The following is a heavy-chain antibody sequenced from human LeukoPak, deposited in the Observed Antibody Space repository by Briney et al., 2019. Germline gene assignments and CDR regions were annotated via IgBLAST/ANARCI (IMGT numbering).Heavy chain of an antibody. Sequence: GGSLRLSCAASGFTLSSYSMSWVRQAPGKGLEWVSSISSSGSYIYYADSVKGRFTISRDNAKNSLYLQMNSLRAEDTAVYYCATDNPLPDAFDIWGQGTMVTVSS. CDR1: GFTLSSYS. CDR2: ISSSGSYI. CDR3: ATDNPLPDAFDI. J-gene: IGHJ3*02. V-gene: IGHV3-21*01.